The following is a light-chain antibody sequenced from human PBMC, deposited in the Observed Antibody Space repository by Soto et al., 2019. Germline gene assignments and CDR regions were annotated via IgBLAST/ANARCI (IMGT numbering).Light chain of an antibody. J-gene: IGLJ2*01. CDR2: EVT. CDR3: SSYAGTNNVV. Sequence: QSALTQPPSASGSPGESVSISCTGTSSDVGGHNYVSWYQQYPGKAPKVMIYEVTKRPSGVPDRFSGSKSGNTASLTVSGLRAEDEAYYYCSSYAGTNNVVFGGGTKPNVL. V-gene: IGLV2-8*01. CDR1: SSDVGGHNY.